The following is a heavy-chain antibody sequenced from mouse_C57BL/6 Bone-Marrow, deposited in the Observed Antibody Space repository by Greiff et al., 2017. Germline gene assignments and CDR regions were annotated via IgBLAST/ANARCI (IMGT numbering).Heavy chain of an antibody. CDR1: GYTFTSYW. J-gene: IGHJ2*01. V-gene: IGHV1-7*01. Sequence: QVQLKQSGAELAKPGASVKLSCKASGYTFTSYWMHWVKQRPGQGLEWIGYINPSSGYTKYNQKFKDKATLTADQSSSTAYMQLSSLTYEDSAVYYGARRDYGSSYHYFDYWGQGTTLTGSS. CDR2: INPSSGYT. D-gene: IGHD1-1*01. CDR3: ARRDYGSSYHYFDY.